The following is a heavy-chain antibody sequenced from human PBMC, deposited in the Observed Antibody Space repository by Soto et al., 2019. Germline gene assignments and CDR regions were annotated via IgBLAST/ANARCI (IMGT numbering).Heavy chain of an antibody. Sequence: GGSLRLSCAASGFTFSSYSMNWVRQAPGKGLEWVSSISSSSSYIYYADSVKGRFTISRDNAKNSLYLQMNSLRAEDTAVYYCARDAKETYYDYIWGSYRYTGGNDYWGQGTLVTVSS. CDR3: ARDAKETYYDYIWGSYRYTGGNDY. J-gene: IGHJ4*02. CDR2: ISSSSSYI. D-gene: IGHD3-16*02. V-gene: IGHV3-21*01. CDR1: GFTFSSYS.